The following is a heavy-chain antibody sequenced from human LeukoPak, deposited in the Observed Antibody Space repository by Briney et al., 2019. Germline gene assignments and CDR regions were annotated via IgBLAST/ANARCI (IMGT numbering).Heavy chain of an antibody. J-gene: IGHJ4*02. CDR2: FDPEDGET. Sequence: ASVNVSCKVSGYTLTELSMHWVRQAPGKGLEWMGGFDPEDGETIYAQKFQGRVTMTEDTSTDTAYMELSSLRSEDTAVYYCATSRYSSGWYGAFDYWGQGTLVTVSS. V-gene: IGHV1-24*01. D-gene: IGHD6-19*01. CDR3: ATSRYSSGWYGAFDY. CDR1: GYTLTELS.